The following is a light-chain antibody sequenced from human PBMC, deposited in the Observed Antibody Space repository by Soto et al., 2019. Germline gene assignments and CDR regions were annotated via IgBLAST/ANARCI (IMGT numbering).Light chain of an antibody. CDR2: NNS. J-gene: IGLJ3*02. V-gene: IGLV1-44*01. CDR1: SSNIGSKS. Sequence: QSALTQPPSASGTPGQRVTISCSGSSSNIGSKSVNWYQQLPGTAPKLLILNNSQRPSGVPERFSGSKSGTSASLAISGLQSEDEADYYCAAWDDSLSGPVFGGGTKVTVL. CDR3: AAWDDSLSGPV.